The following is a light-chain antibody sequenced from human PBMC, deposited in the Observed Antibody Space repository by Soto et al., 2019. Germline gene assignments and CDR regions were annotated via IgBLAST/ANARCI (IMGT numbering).Light chain of an antibody. Sequence: ERVMTQYQATLSVSPGERATLSCRASQSVRSNLAWYQQKPGQAPRLVIYAASTRATGIPDRFSGSVSGTEFTLTISSLQSEDFAVYYCQQYNEWPPFTFGQGTRLEIK. CDR2: AAS. J-gene: IGKJ5*01. V-gene: IGKV3-15*01. CDR1: QSVRSN. CDR3: QQYNEWPPFT.